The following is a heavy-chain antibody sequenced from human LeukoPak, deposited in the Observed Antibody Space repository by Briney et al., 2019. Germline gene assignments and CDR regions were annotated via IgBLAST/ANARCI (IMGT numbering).Heavy chain of an antibody. CDR1: GGSISSGGYS. CDR3: ASYCSGGSCYSVDEAFDI. Sequence: SQTLSLTCAVSGGSISSGGYSWSWIRQPPGKGLGWIGYIYHSGSTYYNPSLKSRVTISVDRSKNQFSLKLSSVTAADTAVYYCASYCSGGSCYSVDEAFDIWGQGTMVTVSS. CDR2: IYHSGST. V-gene: IGHV4-30-2*01. D-gene: IGHD2-15*01. J-gene: IGHJ3*02.